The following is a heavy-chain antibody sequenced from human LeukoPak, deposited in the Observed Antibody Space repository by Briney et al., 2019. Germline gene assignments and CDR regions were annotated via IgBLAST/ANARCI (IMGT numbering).Heavy chain of an antibody. Sequence: KASETLSPTCTVSGGSISSYYWSWIRQPAGKGLEWIGRIYTSGSTNYNPSLKSRVTMSVDTSKNQFSLKLSSVTAADTAVYYCAREDSMTTVTIFDYWGQGTLVTVSS. CDR2: IYTSGST. CDR3: AREDSMTTVTIFDY. V-gene: IGHV4-4*07. J-gene: IGHJ4*02. D-gene: IGHD4-17*01. CDR1: GGSISSYY.